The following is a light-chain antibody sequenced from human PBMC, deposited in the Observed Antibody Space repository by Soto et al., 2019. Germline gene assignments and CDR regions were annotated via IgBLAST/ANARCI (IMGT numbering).Light chain of an antibody. CDR2: EVN. CDR3: SSYAGSNFVV. CDR1: SSDFGNYNY. V-gene: IGLV2-8*01. J-gene: IGLJ2*01. Sequence: QSALTQPPSASGSPGQSVTISCTGTSSDFGNYNYVSWYQQHPGKAPKLMIYEVNKRPSGVPDRFSGSKSGNTASLTVSGLQAEDEADYYCSSYAGSNFVVFGGGTKLTVL.